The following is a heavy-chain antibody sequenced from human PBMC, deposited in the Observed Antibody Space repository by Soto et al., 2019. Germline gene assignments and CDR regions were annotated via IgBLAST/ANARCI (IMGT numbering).Heavy chain of an antibody. J-gene: IGHJ6*03. CDR3: ARAHDAFRFVAVAGSYYYYYMDV. CDR2: IVVGSGNT. CDR1: GFTFTSSA. Sequence: ASVKVSCKASGFTFTSSAVQWVRQARGQRLEWIGWIVVGSGNTNYAQKFQERVTITRDMSTSTAYMELSSLRSEDTAVYYCARAHDAFRFVAVAGSYYYYYMDVWGKGTTVTVSS. D-gene: IGHD6-19*01. V-gene: IGHV1-58*01.